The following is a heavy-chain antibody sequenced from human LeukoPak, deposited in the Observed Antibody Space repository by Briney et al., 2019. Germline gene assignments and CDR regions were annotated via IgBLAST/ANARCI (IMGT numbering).Heavy chain of an antibody. CDR2: ISWNSGSI. CDR1: GFTFDDYA. CDR3: AKAQDYDILTGPTYNWFDP. Sequence: PGGSLRLSCAASGFTFDDYAMHWVRQAPGKGVEWVSGISWNSGSIGYADSVKGRFTISRDNAKNSLYLQMNSLRAEDTALYYCAKAQDYDILTGPTYNWFDPWGQGTLVTVSS. J-gene: IGHJ5*02. V-gene: IGHV3-9*01. D-gene: IGHD3-9*01.